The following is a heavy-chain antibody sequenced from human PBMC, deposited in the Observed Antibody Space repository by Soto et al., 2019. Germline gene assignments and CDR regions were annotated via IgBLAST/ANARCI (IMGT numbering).Heavy chain of an antibody. CDR2: ITDTGGDT. CDR1: GITFGSRA. D-gene: IGHD3-10*01. Sequence: GGSLRIACEASGITFGSRAMIWVRQAPGEGLEWVSTITDTGGDTKYADSVRGRFTMSRDNSKKTLYLQMNSLRVEDSALYYCARGSTDSYPGSRIFDFWGRGTLVTVPS. J-gene: IGHJ4*02. V-gene: IGHV3-23*01. CDR3: ARGSTDSYPGSRIFDF.